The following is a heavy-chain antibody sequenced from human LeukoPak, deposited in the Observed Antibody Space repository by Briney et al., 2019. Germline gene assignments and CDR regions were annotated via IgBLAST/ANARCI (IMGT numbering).Heavy chain of an antibody. D-gene: IGHD6-13*01. J-gene: IGHJ4*02. Sequence: SETLSLTCAVYGGSFRGYYWSWIRQPPGKGLEWMGEINHSGSNNYKPSIKSRVTISVDSSKTQFSLKLSSVTAADTAVYYSARGRSSSWYCGLGYFDYWGQGTLVTVSS. CDR1: GGSFRGYY. CDR3: ARGRSSSWYCGLGYFDY. CDR2: INHSGSN. V-gene: IGHV4-34*01.